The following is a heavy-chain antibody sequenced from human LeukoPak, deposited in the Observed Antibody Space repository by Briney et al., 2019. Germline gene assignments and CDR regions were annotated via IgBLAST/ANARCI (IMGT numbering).Heavy chain of an antibody. CDR1: GGSISLYY. CDR2: IYYSGST. D-gene: IGHD5-12*01. J-gene: IGHJ4*02. CDR3: ATAGYSGDAQRFDY. Sequence: SETLSLTCTVSGGSISLYYWSWIRQPPGKGLEWIGYIYYSGSTNYNPSLKSRVTISVDTSKNQFSLKLSSVTAADTAVYYCATAGYSGDAQRFDYWGQGTLVTVSS. V-gene: IGHV4-59*01.